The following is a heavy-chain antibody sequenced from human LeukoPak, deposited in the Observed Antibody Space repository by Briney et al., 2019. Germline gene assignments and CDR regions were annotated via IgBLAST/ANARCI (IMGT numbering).Heavy chain of an antibody. CDR3: ARGPYDFWSGYYSSPFDY. D-gene: IGHD3-3*01. J-gene: IGHJ4*02. V-gene: IGHV1-2*02. CDR2: INPNSGGT. CDR1: GYTFTGYY. Sequence: GASVKVSCKASGYTFTGYYMHWVRQAPGQGLEWMGWINPNSGGTNYAQKFQGRVTMTRNTSISTACMELSRLRSDDTAVYYCARGPYDFWSGYYSSPFDYWGQGTLVTVSP.